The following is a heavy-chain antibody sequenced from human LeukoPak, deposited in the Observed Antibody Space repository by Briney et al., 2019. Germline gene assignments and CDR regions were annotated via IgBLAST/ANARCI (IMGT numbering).Heavy chain of an antibody. CDR1: GGSFSGYY. CDR3: ARFGSRGYSYGLWKSYYFDC. CDR2: INHSGST. V-gene: IGHV4-34*01. Sequence: SETLSLTCAVYGGSFSGYYWSWIRQPPGKGLEWIGEINHSGSTNYNPSLKSRVTISVDTSKNQFSLKLSSVTAADTAVYYCARFGSRGYSYGLWKSYYFDCWGQGTLVTVSS. J-gene: IGHJ4*02. D-gene: IGHD5-18*01.